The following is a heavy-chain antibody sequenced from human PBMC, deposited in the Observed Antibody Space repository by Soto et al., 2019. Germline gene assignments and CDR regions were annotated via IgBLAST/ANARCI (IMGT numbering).Heavy chain of an antibody. J-gene: IGHJ4*02. Sequence: SVKVSCKASGGTFSSCAISWVRQAPGQGLEWMGGIIPIFGTANYAQKFQGRVTITADESTSTAYMELSSLRSEDTAVYYCARDRAGQQLVLDYWGQGTLVTVLL. V-gene: IGHV1-69*13. CDR2: IIPIFGTA. D-gene: IGHD6-13*01. CDR1: GGTFSSCA. CDR3: ARDRAGQQLVLDY.